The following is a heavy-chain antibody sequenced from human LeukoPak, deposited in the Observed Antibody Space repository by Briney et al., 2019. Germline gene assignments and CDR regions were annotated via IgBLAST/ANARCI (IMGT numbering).Heavy chain of an antibody. CDR3: ARDRRLQYYYYYYMDV. D-gene: IGHD4-11*01. J-gene: IGHJ6*03. Sequence: SSGTLSLTCAVSGGSISSSNWWSWVRQPPGKGLEWIGEIYHSGSTNYNPSLKSRVTISVDKSKNQFSLKLSSVTAADTAVYYCARDRRLQYYYYYYMDVRGKGTTVTVSS. V-gene: IGHV4-4*02. CDR2: IYHSGST. CDR1: GGSISSSNW.